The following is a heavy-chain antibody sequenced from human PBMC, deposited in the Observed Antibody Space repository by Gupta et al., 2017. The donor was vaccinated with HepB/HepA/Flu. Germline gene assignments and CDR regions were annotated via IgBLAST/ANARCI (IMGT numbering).Heavy chain of an antibody. Sequence: QVQLVQSGSELKKPGASVKVSCKASGYTFTSYAMNWVRQAPGQGLEWMGWINTNTGNPTYAQGFTGRFVFSLDTSVSTAYLQICSLKAEDTAVYYCARDRLGYCSSTSCGYYYYGMDVWGQGTTVTVSS. CDR3: ARDRLGYCSSTSCGYYYYGMDV. J-gene: IGHJ6*02. V-gene: IGHV7-4-1*01. CDR1: GYTFTSYA. D-gene: IGHD2-2*01. CDR2: INTNTGNP.